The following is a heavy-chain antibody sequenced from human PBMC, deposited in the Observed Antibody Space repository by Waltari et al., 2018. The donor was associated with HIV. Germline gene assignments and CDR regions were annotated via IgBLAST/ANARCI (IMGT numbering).Heavy chain of an antibody. J-gene: IGHJ6*02. CDR2: MNPHSGNT. CDR1: GYTFTSYD. CDR3: ARLGYCSSTSCYYYYYYGMDV. V-gene: IGHV1-8*01. D-gene: IGHD2-2*01. Sequence: QVQLVQSGAEVKKPGASVKVSCKASGYTFTSYDINWVRQATGQGLEWMGWMNPHSGNTGYAQKFQGRVTMTRNTSISTAYMELSSLRSEDTAVYYCARLGYCSSTSCYYYYYYGMDVWGQGTTVTVSS.